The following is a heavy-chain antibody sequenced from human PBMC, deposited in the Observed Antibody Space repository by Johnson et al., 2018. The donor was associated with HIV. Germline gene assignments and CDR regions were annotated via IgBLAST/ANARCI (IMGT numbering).Heavy chain of an antibody. CDR3: ALSTSWSIAFDI. CDR1: GLTVSSNY. Sequence: VQLVESGGGVVQPGGSLRLACAASGLTVSSNYMSWVRQAPGKGLEWVSVFFSGGTTYYADSVNGRFTISRDNSDNTLFLQMNSLRADDTAMYYCALSTSWSIAFDIWGQGTMVTVSS. D-gene: IGHD6-13*01. V-gene: IGHV3-66*01. CDR2: FFSGGTT. J-gene: IGHJ3*02.